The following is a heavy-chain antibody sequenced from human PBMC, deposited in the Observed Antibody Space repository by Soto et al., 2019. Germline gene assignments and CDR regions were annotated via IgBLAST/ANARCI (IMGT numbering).Heavy chain of an antibody. D-gene: IGHD3-3*01. CDR3: ARSKGFWSGYYGNWAFDY. J-gene: IGHJ4*02. CDR2: IYSGGST. Sequence: GGSLRLSCAASGFTVSSNYMSWVRQAPGKGLEWVSVIYSGGSTYYADSVKGRFTISRDNSKNTLYLQMNSLRAEDTAVYYCARSKGFWSGYYGNWAFDYWGQGTLVTVSS. CDR1: GFTVSSNY. V-gene: IGHV3-66*01.